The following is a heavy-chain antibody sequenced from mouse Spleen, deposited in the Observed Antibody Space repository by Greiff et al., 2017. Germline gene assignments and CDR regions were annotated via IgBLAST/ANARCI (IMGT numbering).Heavy chain of an antibody. CDR2: IYPRSGNT. CDR3: AREGDYYDGSYGFDY. Sequence: QVQLQQSGAELARPGASVKLSCTASGYTLTSYGISWVKQRTGQGLEWIGEIYPRSGNTYYNEKFKGQATLTADKSASTAYMELRSLTTEDSAVYFCAREGDYYDGSYGFDYWGQGTTLTVSS. J-gene: IGHJ2*01. D-gene: IGHD1-1*01. V-gene: IGHV1-81*01. CDR1: GYTLTSYG.